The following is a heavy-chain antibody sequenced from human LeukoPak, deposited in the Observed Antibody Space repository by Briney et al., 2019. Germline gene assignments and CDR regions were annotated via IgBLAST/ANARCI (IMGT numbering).Heavy chain of an antibody. D-gene: IGHD3-16*01. CDR2: IYPGDSDT. J-gene: IGHJ4*02. V-gene: IGHV5-51*01. CDR3: ARQDVSGSYKFYY. Sequence: GESLKISCKGSGYTFNVYWIAWVRQMPGKGLEWMGIIYPGDSDTRYSPSFQGQVTISADKSLHTAYRQWSPLKASDTAMFFWARQDVSGSYKFYYWGEGTLVSASS. CDR1: GYTFNVYW.